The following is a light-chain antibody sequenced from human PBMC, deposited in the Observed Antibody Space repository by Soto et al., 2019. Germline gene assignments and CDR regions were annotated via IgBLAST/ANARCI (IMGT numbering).Light chain of an antibody. V-gene: IGKV3-15*01. CDR1: QSVSSN. Sequence: EIVMTQSPATLSVSPGERATLSCRASQSVSSNLAWYQQKPGQAPRLLIYGASTRATGIPARFSGSGSGKEFNLTISSLQSEDFAVYYCQQYNNWPPMAFGQGTKVEIK. J-gene: IGKJ1*01. CDR2: GAS. CDR3: QQYNNWPPMA.